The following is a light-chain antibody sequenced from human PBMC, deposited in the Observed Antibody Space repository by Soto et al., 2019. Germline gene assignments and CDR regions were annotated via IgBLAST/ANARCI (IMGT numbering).Light chain of an antibody. Sequence: EIVMTQSPATLSVSPGERATLSCRASQSVSGNLAWYQQKPGQAPRLLIYGASTIATGIPARFSGSWSGTEFTLPISSLQSEAFAVYYCQQYNDLPPVTFGGRTEVEIK. CDR3: QQYNDLPPVT. CDR2: GAS. CDR1: QSVSGN. J-gene: IGKJ4*01. V-gene: IGKV3-15*01.